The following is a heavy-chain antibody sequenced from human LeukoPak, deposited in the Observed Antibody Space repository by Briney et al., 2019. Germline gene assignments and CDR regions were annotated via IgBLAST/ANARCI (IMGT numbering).Heavy chain of an antibody. CDR1: GYSFTSYW. CDR2: IYPGGSDT. D-gene: IGHD6-6*01. J-gene: IGHJ5*02. Sequence: GESLKISCKGSGYSFTSYWIGWVRQMPGKGLEWMGIIYPGGSDTRYSPSFQGQVTISADKSISTAYLQWSSLKASDTAMYYCARQPEYSSSYRWFDPWGQGTLVTVSS. V-gene: IGHV5-51*01. CDR3: ARQPEYSSSYRWFDP.